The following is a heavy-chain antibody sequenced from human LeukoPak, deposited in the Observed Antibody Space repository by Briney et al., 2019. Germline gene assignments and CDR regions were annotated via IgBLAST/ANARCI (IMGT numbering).Heavy chain of an antibody. CDR2: ISPTGSST. D-gene: IGHD6-6*01. CDR1: GFSFSGHW. CDR3: ARGPNSNWSGLDF. Sequence: GGSLRLSCIASGFSFSGHWMHWARQLPGKGLVWVSRISPTGSSTSYADSVKGRFTVSRDNAKNTLYLQVNNLRAEDTAVYYCARGPNSNWSGLDFWGQGTLLTVSS. J-gene: IGHJ4*02. V-gene: IGHV3-74*01.